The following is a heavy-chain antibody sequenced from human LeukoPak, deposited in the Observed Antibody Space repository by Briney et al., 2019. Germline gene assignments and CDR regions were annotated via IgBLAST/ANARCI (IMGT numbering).Heavy chain of an antibody. CDR3: ARELRYYDILTGYRPYFDY. V-gene: IGHV4-59*12. CDR1: GGSISSYY. J-gene: IGHJ4*02. CDR2: IYYSGST. Sequence: SETLSLTCTVSGGSISSYYWSWIRQPPGKGLEWIGYIYYSGSTNYNPSLKSRVTISVDTSKNQFSLKLSSVTAADTAVYYCARELRYYDILTGYRPYFDYWGQGTLVTVSS. D-gene: IGHD3-9*01.